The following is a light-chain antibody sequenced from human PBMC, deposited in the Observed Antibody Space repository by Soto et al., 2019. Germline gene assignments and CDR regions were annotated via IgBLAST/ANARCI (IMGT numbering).Light chain of an antibody. Sequence: QSALTQPRSVSGSPGQSVTISCTGTSSDVGTYDFVSWYQQHPGKAPRLMIFDVSERPSGVPDRFSGSKSGNTASLTISGLQAEEEADYYCCLYAVTFYVFGTGTKVTV. CDR3: CLYAVTFYV. CDR1: SSDVGTYDF. V-gene: IGLV2-11*01. CDR2: DVS. J-gene: IGLJ1*01.